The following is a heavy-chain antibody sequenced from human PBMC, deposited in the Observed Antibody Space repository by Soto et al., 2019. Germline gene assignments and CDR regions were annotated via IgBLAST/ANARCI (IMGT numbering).Heavy chain of an antibody. V-gene: IGHV4-31*03. D-gene: IGHD2-2*01. Sequence: SETLSLTCTVSGGSISSGGYYWSWIRQHPGKGLEWIGYIYYSGSTYYNPSLKSRVTISLDTSKNQFSLKLSSVTAADTAVYYCARTGDIVIVPAANFDYWGLGTQVTVS. CDR2: IYYSGST. J-gene: IGHJ4*02. CDR1: GGSISSGGYY. CDR3: ARTGDIVIVPAANFDY.